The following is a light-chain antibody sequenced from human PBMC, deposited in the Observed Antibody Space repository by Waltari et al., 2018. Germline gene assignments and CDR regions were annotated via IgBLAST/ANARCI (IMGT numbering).Light chain of an antibody. J-gene: IGLJ1*01. Sequence: QSALTQPASVSGSPGQSIPISCPGPSSDVGSYNLVSWYQQHPGKAPKLMIYEGSKRPSGVSNRFSGSKSGNTASLTISGLQAEDEADYYCCSYAGSSTNVFGTGTKVTVL. CDR1: SSDVGSYNL. CDR3: CSYAGSSTNV. CDR2: EGS. V-gene: IGLV2-23*01.